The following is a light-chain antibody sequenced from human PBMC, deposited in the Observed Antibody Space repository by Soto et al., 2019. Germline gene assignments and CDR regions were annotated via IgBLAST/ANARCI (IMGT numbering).Light chain of an antibody. V-gene: IGKV3-15*01. Sequence: EIMMTQSPATLSVSPGERATLSCRASQSVSSNLAWYQQKPGQAPRLLIYGASTRATGIPARFSGSGSGTECTHTTSSQQSEDCAVYYGQQYNNGPPWTFGQGTKVDIK. CDR3: QQYNNGPPWT. CDR2: GAS. J-gene: IGKJ1*01. CDR1: QSVSSN.